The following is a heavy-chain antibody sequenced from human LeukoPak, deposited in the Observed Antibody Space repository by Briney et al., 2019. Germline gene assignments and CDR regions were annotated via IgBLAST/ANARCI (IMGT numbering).Heavy chain of an antibody. V-gene: IGHV1-2*02. CDR1: GYTLTDYY. CDR3: ARSTVRGVITR. J-gene: IGHJ4*02. Sequence: ASVKVSCKASGYTLTDYYIHWVRQAPGQGLEWMGWITPSSGGTNYAQKFQGRVTMTRDTSISTAYMELSRLRSDDTAVYYCARSTVRGVITRWGQGTLVTVSS. CDR2: ITPSSGGT. D-gene: IGHD3-10*01.